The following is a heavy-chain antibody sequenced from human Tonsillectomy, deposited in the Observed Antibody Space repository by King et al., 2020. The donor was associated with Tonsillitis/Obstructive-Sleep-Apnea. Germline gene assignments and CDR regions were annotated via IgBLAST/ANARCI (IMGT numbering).Heavy chain of an antibody. Sequence: VQLQESGPGLVKPSETLSLTCTVSGGSISSYYWSWIRQPPGKGLEWIGYIYYSGSTNYNPSLKSRVTISVDTSKNQFSLQLSSVTAADTAVYYCARLLVPAAILGESYYYYYMDVWGKGTTVTVSS. CDR2: IYYSGST. V-gene: IGHV4-59*08. CDR1: GGSISSYY. CDR3: ARLLVPAAILGESYYYYYMDV. D-gene: IGHD2-2*01. J-gene: IGHJ6*03.